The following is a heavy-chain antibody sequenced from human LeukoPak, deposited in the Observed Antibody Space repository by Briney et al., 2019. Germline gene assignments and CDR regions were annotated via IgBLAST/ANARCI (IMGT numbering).Heavy chain of an antibody. D-gene: IGHD3-10*01. V-gene: IGHV3-64*01. CDR1: GFTFSSYA. J-gene: IGHJ3*02. CDR2: ISSNGGST. CDR3: ARSERITMVRGGPDI. Sequence: GGSLRLSCAASGFTFSSYAMHWVRQAPGKGLEYVSAISSNGGSTYYANSVKGRFTISRDNSKNTLYLQMGSLRAEDMAVYYCARSERITMVRGGPDIWGQGIMVTVSS.